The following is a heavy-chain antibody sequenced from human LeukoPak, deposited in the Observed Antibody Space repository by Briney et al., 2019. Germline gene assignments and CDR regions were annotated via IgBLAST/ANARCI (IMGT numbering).Heavy chain of an antibody. J-gene: IGHJ2*01. CDR2: ISWNSESI. D-gene: IGHD2/OR15-2a*01. CDR3: AKDQDAEKFPHGGSSMQFRWSFDL. Sequence: GGSLRLSCAASGFTFDDYAMHRVRQAPGKGLEWVSGISWNSESIGYADSVQGRFTISRDNAKNSLYLQMSSLRAEDTALYYCAKDQDAEKFPHGGSSMQFRWSFDLWGRGTLVTVSS. V-gene: IGHV3-9*01. CDR1: GFTFDDYA.